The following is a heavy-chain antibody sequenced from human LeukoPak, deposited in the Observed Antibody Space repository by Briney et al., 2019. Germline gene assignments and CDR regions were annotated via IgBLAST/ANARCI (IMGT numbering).Heavy chain of an antibody. J-gene: IGHJ4*02. V-gene: IGHV3-48*04. Sequence: GGALRLSCAASGFTFSSYSMNWVRQAPGKGLEAVSYISSSSSSIYYADSVKGRFTISRDNAKNSLYLQMNSLKADDTAVYYCASEVDCGCDCYFAYWGQGTLVTVSS. D-gene: IGHD2-21*02. CDR1: GFTFSSYS. CDR3: ASEVDCGCDCYFAY. CDR2: ISSSSSSI.